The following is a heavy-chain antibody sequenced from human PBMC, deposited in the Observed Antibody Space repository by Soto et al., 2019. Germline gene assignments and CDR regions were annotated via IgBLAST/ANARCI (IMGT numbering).Heavy chain of an antibody. CDR2: INSDGSST. V-gene: IGHV3-74*01. J-gene: IGHJ6*02. CDR3: ARGDLGIAAAGRPWSYYGMDV. D-gene: IGHD6-13*01. Sequence: GGSLRLSCAASGFTFSSYWMHWVRQAPGKGLVWVSRINSDGSSTSYADSVKGRFTISRDNAKNTLYLQMNSLRAEDTAVYYCARGDLGIAAAGRPWSYYGMDVWGQGTTVTVSS. CDR1: GFTFSSYW.